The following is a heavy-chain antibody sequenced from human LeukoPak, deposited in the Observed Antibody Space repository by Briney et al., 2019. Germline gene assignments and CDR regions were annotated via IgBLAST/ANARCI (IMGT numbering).Heavy chain of an antibody. J-gene: IGHJ4*02. D-gene: IGHD6-19*01. CDR3: TTGAEYSSGWYGFNYFDY. CDR2: IKSKTDGGTT. V-gene: IGHV3-15*01. CDR1: GFTFSNAW. Sequence: GGSLRLSCAASGFTFSNAWMSWVRPAPGKGLEWVGRIKSKTDGGTTDYAAPVKGRFTISRDDSKNTLYLQMNSLKTEDTAVYYCTTGAEYSSGWYGFNYFDYWGQGTLVTVSS.